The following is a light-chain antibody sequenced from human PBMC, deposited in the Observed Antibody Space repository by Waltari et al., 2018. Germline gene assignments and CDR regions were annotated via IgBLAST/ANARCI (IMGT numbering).Light chain of an antibody. Sequence: QSALPQPASVSGSTGQSLTISWRGTSSEIGCHKIFSWNQQHPGKAPKLMIYEVSKRPSGVSNRFSGSKSGNRASLTISGLQAEDEADYYCCSYAGSSTLDVVFGGGTKLTVL. CDR1: SSEIGCHKI. CDR2: EVS. CDR3: CSYAGSSTLDVV. V-gene: IGLV2-23*02. J-gene: IGLJ2*01.